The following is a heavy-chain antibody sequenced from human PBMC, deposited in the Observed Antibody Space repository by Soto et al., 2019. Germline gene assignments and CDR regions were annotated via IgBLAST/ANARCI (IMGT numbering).Heavy chain of an antibody. CDR3: AREAICGGDCPPRVRIWDY. CDR2: ISAYNGNT. CDR1: GYTFTSYG. J-gene: IGHJ4*02. D-gene: IGHD2-21*02. V-gene: IGHV1-18*01. Sequence: QVQLVQSGAEVKKPGASVKVSCKASGYTFTSYGISWVRQAPGQGLEWMGWISAYNGNTNYAQKLQGRVTVTTDTSTSTAYMELRSLRSDDTAVYYCAREAICGGDCPPRVRIWDYWGQGTLVTVSS.